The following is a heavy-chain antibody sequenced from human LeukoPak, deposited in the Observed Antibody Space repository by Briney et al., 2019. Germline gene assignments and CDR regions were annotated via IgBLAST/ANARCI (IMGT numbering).Heavy chain of an antibody. V-gene: IGHV1-69*05. J-gene: IGHJ4*02. Sequence: SVKLSCKASGATFSSYAISWVRQAPGQGLEWMGGIIPIFGTANYAQKFQGRVTITTDESTSTAYMELSSLRSEDTAVYYCARGPELERFDYWGQGTLVTVSS. D-gene: IGHD1-1*01. CDR3: ARGPELERFDY. CDR1: GATFSSYA. CDR2: IIPIFGTA.